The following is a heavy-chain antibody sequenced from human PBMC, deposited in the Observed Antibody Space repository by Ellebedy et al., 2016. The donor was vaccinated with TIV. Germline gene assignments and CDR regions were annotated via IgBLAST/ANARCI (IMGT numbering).Heavy chain of an antibody. V-gene: IGHV4-4*07. D-gene: IGHD5-12*01. J-gene: IGHJ5*02. CDR3: VRETSGLFDP. Sequence: SETLSLXXTVSGGSMGLFYWTWVRQSAGKGLEWIGRIHTNGGTINYNPSVESRLTVSIDRAKKQFSLRLTSVTAADAGLYYCVRETSGLFDPWGQGILITVSS. CDR1: GGSMGLFY. CDR2: IHTNGGTI.